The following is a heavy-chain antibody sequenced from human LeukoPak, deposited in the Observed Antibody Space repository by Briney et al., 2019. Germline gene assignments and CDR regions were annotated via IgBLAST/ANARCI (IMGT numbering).Heavy chain of an antibody. D-gene: IGHD4/OR15-4a*01. J-gene: IGHJ4*02. CDR2: ISPYNGDT. CDR1: GYTFTSYE. Sequence: ASVKVSCKTSGYTFTSYEINWIRQAPGQGLEWMGWISPYNGDTRYTQKVQGRVTMTTDTSTSTAYMEVRSLTSDDTAVYYCARDDDYNPLVHWGQGTLVTVSS. V-gene: IGHV1-18*01. CDR3: ARDDDYNPLVH.